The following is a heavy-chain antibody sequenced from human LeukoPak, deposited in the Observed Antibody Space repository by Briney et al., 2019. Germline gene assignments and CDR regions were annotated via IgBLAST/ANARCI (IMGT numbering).Heavy chain of an antibody. D-gene: IGHD3-3*01. CDR2: VFHSGST. J-gene: IGHJ4*02. CDR1: GGSISSGSSF. CDR3: ATNEWSGYYFEY. Sequence: SETLSLTCTVSGGSISSGSSFWGWIRQSPGKGLEWIGNVFHSGSTTYNSSLKSRVTISVDTSKNQFSLKLSSVTAADTAVYYCATNEWSGYYFEYWGQGTLVPVSS. V-gene: IGHV4-39*01.